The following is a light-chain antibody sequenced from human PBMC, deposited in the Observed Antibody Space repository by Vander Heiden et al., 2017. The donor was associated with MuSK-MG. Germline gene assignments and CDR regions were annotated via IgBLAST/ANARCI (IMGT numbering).Light chain of an antibody. Sequence: DIQMTQSPSTLSASVGDRVTITCRASQSISIWLAWYQQRPGKAPNLLIYKASSLESGVPSRFSGSGSGTEFTLTISSLQPDDFATYYCQQYNSYSPYTFGQGTKLXIK. CDR1: QSISIW. CDR2: KAS. CDR3: QQYNSYSPYT. J-gene: IGKJ2*01. V-gene: IGKV1-5*03.